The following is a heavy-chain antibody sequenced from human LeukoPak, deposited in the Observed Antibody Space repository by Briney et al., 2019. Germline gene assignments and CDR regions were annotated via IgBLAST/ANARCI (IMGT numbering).Heavy chain of an antibody. CDR3: ANDPGRSY. J-gene: IGHJ4*02. Sequence: PGGSLRLSCAASGFTFGSYAMSWVRQAPGKGLEWVSVISGSGGSTDYADSVKGRFTISRDTSKNTLYLQMNSLRAEDTAVYYCANDPGRSYWGQGTLVTVSS. V-gene: IGHV3-23*01. CDR1: GFTFGSYA. CDR2: ISGSGGST.